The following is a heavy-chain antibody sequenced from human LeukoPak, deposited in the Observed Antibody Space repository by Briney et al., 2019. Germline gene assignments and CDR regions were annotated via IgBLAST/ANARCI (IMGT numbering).Heavy chain of an antibody. D-gene: IGHD2-15*01. V-gene: IGHV3-23*01. Sequence: GGSLRLSCAASGFTLSSYAMSWVRQGPGKGLEWVSAISVSGNTYHADSVKGRFTISRDSSKNTLYLQMNSLRAEDAAVYYCAKAPVTTCSGTYCYPFDYWGQGTLVTVSS. CDR3: AKAPVTTCSGTYCYPFDY. CDR1: GFTLSSYA. CDR2: ISVSGNT. J-gene: IGHJ4*02.